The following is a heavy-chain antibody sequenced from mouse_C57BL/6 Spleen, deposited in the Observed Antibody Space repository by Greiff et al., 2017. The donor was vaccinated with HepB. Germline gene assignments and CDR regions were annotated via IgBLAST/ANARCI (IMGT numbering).Heavy chain of an antibody. CDR1: GYAFSSSW. J-gene: IGHJ2*01. Sequence: VKLMESGPELVKPGASVKISCKASGYAFSSSWMNWVKQRPGKGLEWIGRIYPGDGDTNYNGKFKGKATLTADKSSSTAYMQLSSLTSEDSAVYFCAGDDGNYLWYFDCWGQGTTLTVSS. V-gene: IGHV1-82*01. D-gene: IGHD2-3*01. CDR3: AGDDGNYLWYFDC. CDR2: IYPGDGDT.